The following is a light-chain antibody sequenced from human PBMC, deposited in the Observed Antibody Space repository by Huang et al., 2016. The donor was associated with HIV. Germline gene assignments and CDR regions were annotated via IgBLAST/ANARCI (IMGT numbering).Light chain of an antibody. Sequence: QLTQSPSSLSASIGDRVTIECRASHDINTYLAWYQQKPGVAPKLLIYDASTLQTGVPSRFRGFGSGTAFSLTITSLQPDDFAVYYCQQLSAYPLSFGPGTTVD. V-gene: IGKV1-9*01. CDR1: HDINTY. CDR2: DAS. CDR3: QQLSAYPLS. J-gene: IGKJ3*01.